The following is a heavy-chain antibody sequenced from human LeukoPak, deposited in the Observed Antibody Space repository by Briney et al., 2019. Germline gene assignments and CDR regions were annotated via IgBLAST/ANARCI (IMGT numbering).Heavy chain of an antibody. CDR1: GGSISSGSYY. CDR3: ARDSSPDYYGSGSYPNYFDY. V-gene: IGHV4-61*02. D-gene: IGHD3-10*01. J-gene: IGHJ4*02. Sequence: PSETLSLTCTVSGGSISSGSYYWSWIRQPAGKGLEWIGRIYTSGSTNYNPSLKSRVTISVDTSKNQFSLKLSSVTAADTAVYYCARDSSPDYYGSGSYPNYFDYWGQGTLVTVSS. CDR2: IYTSGST.